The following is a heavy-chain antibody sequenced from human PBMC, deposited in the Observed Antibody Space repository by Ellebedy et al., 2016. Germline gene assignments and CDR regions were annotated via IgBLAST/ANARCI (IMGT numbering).Heavy chain of an antibody. CDR2: ISGGGDAT. J-gene: IGHJ4*02. D-gene: IGHD4-17*01. Sequence: GGSLRLXCAAAGFNFKDFFMSWVRQAPGKRLEWVSTISGGGDATYFADSVKGRFTISRDNSRNTLYLQMNSLRAEDTAVYYCYYGHYSGSWGQGTLVTVSS. V-gene: IGHV3-23*01. CDR1: GFNFKDFF. CDR3: YYGHYSGS.